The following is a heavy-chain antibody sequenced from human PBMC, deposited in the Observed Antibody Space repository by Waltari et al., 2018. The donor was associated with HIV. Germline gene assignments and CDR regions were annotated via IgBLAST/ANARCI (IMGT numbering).Heavy chain of an antibody. J-gene: IGHJ4*02. Sequence: EVQLVESGGGVVQPGGSLRLSCAASGFTFSSYWMSWVRKAPGKGVEWVANIKQDGSEKYYVDSVNGRFTISRDNAENSLYLQMNSLRAEDTAVYYCARGGFYGSGSKVNWGQGTLVTVSS. CDR2: IKQDGSEK. CDR3: ARGGFYGSGSKVN. D-gene: IGHD3-10*01. CDR1: GFTFSSYW. V-gene: IGHV3-7*04.